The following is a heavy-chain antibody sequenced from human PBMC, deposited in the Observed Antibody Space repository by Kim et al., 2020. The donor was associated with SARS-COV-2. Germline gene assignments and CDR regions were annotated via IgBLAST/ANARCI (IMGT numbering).Heavy chain of an antibody. D-gene: IGHD6-25*01. J-gene: IGHJ2*01. CDR3: AKDPRYGSGWYWYIDL. Sequence: SVKGRFTISRDNAKNALYLQMNSLRAEDTAVYYCAKDPRYGSGWYWYIDLWGRGTMVTVSS. V-gene: IGHV3-23*01.